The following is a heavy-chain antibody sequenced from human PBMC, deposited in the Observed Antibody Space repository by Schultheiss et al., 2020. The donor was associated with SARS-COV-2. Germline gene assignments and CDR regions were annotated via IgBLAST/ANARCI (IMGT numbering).Heavy chain of an antibody. CDR2: IYPGDSDT. CDR1: GYSFTSYW. Sequence: GGSLRLSCKGSGYSFTSYWIGWVRQMPGKGLEWMGIIYPGDSDTRYSPSFQGQVTMSADKSLSTAYLQWTSLRASDTAMYYCARGREGTRSPFDLWGQGTMVTVSS. J-gene: IGHJ3*01. CDR3: ARGREGTRSPFDL. V-gene: IGHV5-51*01. D-gene: IGHD1-7*01.